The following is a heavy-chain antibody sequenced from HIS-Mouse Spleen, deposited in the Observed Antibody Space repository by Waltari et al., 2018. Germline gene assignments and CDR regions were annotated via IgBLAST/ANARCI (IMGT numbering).Heavy chain of an antibody. V-gene: IGHV3-30*18. Sequence: QVQLVESGGGVVQPGRSRRLSCAASGSTFSSYGMHWVRQAPGKGLEWVAVISYDGSNKYYADSVKGRFTISRDNSKNTLYLQMNSLRAEDTAVYYCAKASSGWLDYWGQGTLVTVSS. D-gene: IGHD6-19*01. CDR1: GSTFSSYG. J-gene: IGHJ4*02. CDR3: AKASSGWLDY. CDR2: ISYDGSNK.